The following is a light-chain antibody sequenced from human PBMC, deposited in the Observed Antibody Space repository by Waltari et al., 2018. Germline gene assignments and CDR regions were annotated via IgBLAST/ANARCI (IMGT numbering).Light chain of an antibody. CDR3: QKYGTLPAT. Sequence: EIVLTQSPGTLSLSPGERATLSCRASQNVSRTLAWYQQKPGQAPRLLIYDASRRATGIPDRFSGSGSGTDFSLTISRLEPEDFAWYFCQKYGTLPATFGQGTKVEIK. J-gene: IGKJ1*01. CDR1: QNVSRT. CDR2: DAS. V-gene: IGKV3-20*01.